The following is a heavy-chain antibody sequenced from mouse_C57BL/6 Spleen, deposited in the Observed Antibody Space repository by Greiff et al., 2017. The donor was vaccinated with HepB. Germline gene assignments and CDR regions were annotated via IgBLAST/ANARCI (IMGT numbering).Heavy chain of an antibody. Sequence: VKLMESGAELARPGASVKLSCKASGYTFTSYGISWVKQRTGQGLEWIGEIYPRSGNTYYNEKFKGKATLPADKSSSTAYMELRSLTSEDSAVYFCAKDYGSSSAWFAYWGQGTLVTVSA. D-gene: IGHD1-1*01. J-gene: IGHJ3*01. V-gene: IGHV1-81*01. CDR2: IYPRSGNT. CDR1: GYTFTSYG. CDR3: AKDYGSSSAWFAY.